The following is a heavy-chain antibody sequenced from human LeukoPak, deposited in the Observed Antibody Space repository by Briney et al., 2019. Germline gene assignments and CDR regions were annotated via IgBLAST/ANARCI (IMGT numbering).Heavy chain of an antibody. CDR1: GGSISSYY. J-gene: IGHJ3*02. D-gene: IGHD5-18*01. Sequence: PSETLSLTCTVSGGSISSYYWSWIRQPPGKGLEWIGYIYYSGSTNYNPSLKSRVTISVDTSKNQFSLKLSSVTAADTAVYYCARLDGYSYGYGPFDIWGQGTMVTVSS. CDR3: ARLDGYSYGYGPFDI. V-gene: IGHV4-59*08. CDR2: IYYSGST.